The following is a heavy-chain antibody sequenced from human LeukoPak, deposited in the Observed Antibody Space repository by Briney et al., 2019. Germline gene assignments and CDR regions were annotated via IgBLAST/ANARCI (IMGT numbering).Heavy chain of an antibody. D-gene: IGHD2-15*01. CDR3: ARQGSSGAAIDY. V-gene: IGHV4-59*08. Sequence: PSETLSLTCTVSGGSISSYYWSWIRQPPRKGLEWIGYIYYSGNTNYNPSLKSRVTISVDTSKNQFSLKLSSVTAADTAVYYCARQGSSGAAIDYWGQGALVTVSS. CDR1: GGSISSYY. CDR2: IYYSGNT. J-gene: IGHJ4*02.